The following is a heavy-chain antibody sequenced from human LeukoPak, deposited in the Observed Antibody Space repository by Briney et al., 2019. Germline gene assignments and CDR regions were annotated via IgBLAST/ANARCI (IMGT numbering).Heavy chain of an antibody. V-gene: IGHV5-51*01. CDR1: GYTFSSYW. Sequence: GESLKISCKGSGYTFSSYWIGWVRQMPGKGLEWMGIIYPGDSDTRYSPSLQGQVTISVDTSIGTAYLQWSSLKASDSAMYYCARQIRPYYDFWSGYSDAFDIWGQGTMVTVSS. CDR3: ARQIRPYYDFWSGYSDAFDI. J-gene: IGHJ3*02. CDR2: IYPGDSDT. D-gene: IGHD3-3*01.